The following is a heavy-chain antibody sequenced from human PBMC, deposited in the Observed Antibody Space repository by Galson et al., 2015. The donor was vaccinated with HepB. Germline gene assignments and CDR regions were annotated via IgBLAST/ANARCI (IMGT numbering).Heavy chain of an antibody. CDR2: ISSSSSYT. V-gene: IGHV3-11*03. Sequence: SLRLSCAASGFTFSDYYMSWIRQAPGKGLEWVSYISSSSSYTNYADSVKGRFTISRDNAKNSLYLQMNSLRAEDTAVYYCARSTHCSGGSCYYFDYWGQGTLVTVSS. CDR3: ARSTHCSGGSCYYFDY. J-gene: IGHJ4*02. D-gene: IGHD2-15*01. CDR1: GFTFSDYY.